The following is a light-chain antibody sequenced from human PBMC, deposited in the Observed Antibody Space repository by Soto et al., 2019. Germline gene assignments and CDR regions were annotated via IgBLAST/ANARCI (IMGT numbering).Light chain of an antibody. V-gene: IGKV1-8*01. CDR3: QQRSNWPWT. CDR2: DAS. J-gene: IGKJ1*01. Sequence: AIRMTQSPSSFSASTGDRVTITCRASQGISSYLAWYQQHPGTAPKRLIYDASNLQSGVPARFSGSGSGTDFTLTISNLEPEDFAVYYCQQRSNWPWTFGQGTKVDI. CDR1: QGISSY.